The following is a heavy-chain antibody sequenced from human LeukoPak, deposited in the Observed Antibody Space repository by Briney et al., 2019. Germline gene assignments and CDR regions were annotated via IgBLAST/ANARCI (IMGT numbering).Heavy chain of an antibody. D-gene: IGHD5-12*01. CDR1: GYTFTGYY. CDR2: INPNSGGT. J-gene: IGHJ4*02. V-gene: IGHV1-2*06. CDR3: ARDRYSGYDWDFDY. Sequence: APVKVSCKASGYTFTGYYMHWVRQAPGQGLEWMGRINPNSGGTNYAQKFQGRVTMTRDTSISTAYMELSRLRSDDTAVYYCARDRYSGYDWDFDYWGQGTLVTVSS.